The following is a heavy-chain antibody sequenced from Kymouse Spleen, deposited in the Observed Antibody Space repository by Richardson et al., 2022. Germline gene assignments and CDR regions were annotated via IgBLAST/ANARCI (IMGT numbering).Heavy chain of an antibody. J-gene: IGHJ5*02. CDR3: ARGQGQQLVREGWFDP. D-gene: IGHD6-13*01. V-gene: IGHV4-34*01. CDR1: GGSFSGYY. Sequence: QVQLQQWGAGLLKPSETLSLTCAVYGGSFSGYYWSWIRQPPGKGLEWIGEINHSGSTNYNPSLKSRVTISVDTSKNQFSLKLSSVTAADTAVYYCARGQGQQLVREGWFDPWGQGTLVTVSS. CDR2: INHSGST.